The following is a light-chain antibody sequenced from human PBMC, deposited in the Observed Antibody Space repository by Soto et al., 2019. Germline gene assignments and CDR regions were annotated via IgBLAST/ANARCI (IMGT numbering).Light chain of an antibody. CDR1: SGHSSYI. J-gene: IGLJ3*02. V-gene: IGLV4-60*02. CDR2: LEGSGSN. Sequence: QSVLTQSSSASASLGSSVKLTCTLSSGHSSYIIAWHQQQPGKAPRYLMKLEGSGSNNKGSGVPDRFSGSSSGADRYLTISILQFEDEADYYCETWDSNTRVFGGGTKVTVL. CDR3: ETWDSNTRV.